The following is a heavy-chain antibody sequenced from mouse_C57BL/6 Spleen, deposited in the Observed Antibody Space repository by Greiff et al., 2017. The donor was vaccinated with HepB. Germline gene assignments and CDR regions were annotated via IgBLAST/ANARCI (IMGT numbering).Heavy chain of an antibody. Sequence: EVQLQQSGPELVKPGASVKISCKASGYTFTDYYMNWVKQSHGKSLEWIGDINPNNGGTSYNQKFKGKATLTVDKSSSTAYMELRSLTSEDSAVYYCARGGVYHPFAYWGQGTLVTVSA. CDR1: GYTFTDYY. D-gene: IGHD2-1*01. CDR3: ARGGVYHPFAY. J-gene: IGHJ3*01. CDR2: INPNNGGT. V-gene: IGHV1-26*01.